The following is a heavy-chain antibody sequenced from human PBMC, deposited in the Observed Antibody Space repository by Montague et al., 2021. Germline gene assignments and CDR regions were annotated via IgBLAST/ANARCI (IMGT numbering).Heavy chain of an antibody. J-gene: IGHJ4*02. CDR1: GFAFSNYW. D-gene: IGHD1-26*01. CDR3: ARVGLGGGPNFDY. Sequence: SLRPSCAVSGFAFSNYWMHWVRQAPGKGLVWFSRIQTDGTSTDYADSVKGRFTISRDNAKSTLYLQMNSLRAEGTAVYYCARVGLGGGPNFDYWGQGTLATVPS. CDR2: IQTDGTST. V-gene: IGHV3-74*01.